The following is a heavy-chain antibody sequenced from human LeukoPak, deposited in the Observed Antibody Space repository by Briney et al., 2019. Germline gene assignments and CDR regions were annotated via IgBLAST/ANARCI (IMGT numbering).Heavy chain of an antibody. CDR1: GYTFTSYA. J-gene: IGHJ4*02. V-gene: IGHV1-3*01. Sequence: ASVKVSCKASGYTFTSYAMHWVRQAPGQRLEWMGWINAGNGNTKYSQKFQGRVTITRDTSASTAYMELSSLRSEGTAVYYCARWYSSGWNHIDYWGQGTLVTVSS. CDR2: INAGNGNT. D-gene: IGHD6-19*01. CDR3: ARWYSSGWNHIDY.